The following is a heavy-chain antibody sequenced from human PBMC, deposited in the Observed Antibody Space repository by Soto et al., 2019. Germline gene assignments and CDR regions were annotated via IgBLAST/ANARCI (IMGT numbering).Heavy chain of an antibody. CDR3: ARGLGLYYFDY. V-gene: IGHV1-3*01. CDR1: GYTFTSYA. J-gene: IGHJ4*02. CDR2: INAGNGNT. Sequence: ASVRVSCKASGYTFTSYAMHWVRQAPGQRLEWMGWINAGNGNTKYSQKFQGRVTITRDTSASTAYMELSSLRSEDTAVYYCARGLGLYYFDYWGQGTLVTVSS. D-gene: IGHD1-26*01.